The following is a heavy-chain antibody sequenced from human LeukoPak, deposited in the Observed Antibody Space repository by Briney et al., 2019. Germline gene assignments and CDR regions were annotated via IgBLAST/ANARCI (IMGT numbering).Heavy chain of an antibody. J-gene: IGHJ3*02. CDR2: ISGSAVST. Sequence: GGSLRLSCAASGLTFSTYGMTWVRQAPGKGLEWVSAISGSAVSTFYADSVKGRFAISRDNSKNTLYLQMNSLRAEDTAVYYCARSRLSGINDAFDIWGQGTMVTVSS. CDR1: GLTFSTYG. CDR3: ARSRLSGINDAFDI. D-gene: IGHD3-3*01. V-gene: IGHV3-23*01.